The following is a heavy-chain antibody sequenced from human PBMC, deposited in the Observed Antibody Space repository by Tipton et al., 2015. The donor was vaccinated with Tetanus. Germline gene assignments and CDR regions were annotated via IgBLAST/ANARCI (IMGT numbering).Heavy chain of an antibody. CDR1: GDPVTTNNW. Sequence: SLRLSCAVSGDPVTTNNWWSWVRQTPVRGLEWIAEIYHTGGTNYSPSLGSRATISMDTSKNEIFLTLRSVTAADTGVYYCARDRSLGVTSNAFEIWGQGTTVPVS. CDR3: ARDRSLGVTSNAFEI. D-gene: IGHD3-3*01. J-gene: IGHJ3*02. V-gene: IGHV4-4*02. CDR2: IYHTGGT.